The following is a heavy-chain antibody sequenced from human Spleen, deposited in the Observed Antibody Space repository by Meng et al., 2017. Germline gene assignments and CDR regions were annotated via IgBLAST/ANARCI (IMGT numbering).Heavy chain of an antibody. J-gene: IGHJ4*01. CDR1: GFTFSNTW. CDR3: SGQVDY. Sequence: GESLKISCAASGFTFSNTWMTWVRQAPGKGLEWIGRMKSNVDGGTVDYAAAVKGRFFISRDDSENTFYLQMNSLTTADPAVYYCSGQVDYWGHGTLVTVSS. V-gene: IGHV3-15*01. CDR2: MKSNVDGGTV.